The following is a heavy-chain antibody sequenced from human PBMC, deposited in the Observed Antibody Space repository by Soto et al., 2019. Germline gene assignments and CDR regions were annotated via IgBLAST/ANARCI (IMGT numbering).Heavy chain of an antibody. CDR1: GGTFSSYA. V-gene: IGHV1-69*01. Sequence: QVQLVQSGAEVKKPGSSVKVSCRASGGTFSSYAVSWVRQAPGQGLEWMGVIIPLLNTPKYVEKFQGRVTITADASATTAYLELSSLTSEDTAVYYCARESSSPNYYYYGMDVWGQGTTGTVSS. D-gene: IGHD6-6*01. J-gene: IGHJ6*02. CDR3: ARESSSPNYYYYGMDV. CDR2: IIPLLNTP.